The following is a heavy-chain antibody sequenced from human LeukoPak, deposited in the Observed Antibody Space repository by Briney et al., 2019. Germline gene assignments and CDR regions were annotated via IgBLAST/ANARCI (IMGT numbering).Heavy chain of an antibody. CDR1: GGSINSGGYY. CDR3: ARAPRYSYGRSHYYYYYMDV. CDR2: ITYSGST. D-gene: IGHD5-18*01. V-gene: IGHV4-31*03. J-gene: IGHJ6*03. Sequence: SQTLSLTCTVSGGSINSGGYYWSWIRRHPGKGLECIGNITYSGSTYYNPSLKSRVIISVDTSKNQFSLKLTSVTGADTAVYYCARAPRYSYGRSHYYYYYMDVWGKGTTVTVSS.